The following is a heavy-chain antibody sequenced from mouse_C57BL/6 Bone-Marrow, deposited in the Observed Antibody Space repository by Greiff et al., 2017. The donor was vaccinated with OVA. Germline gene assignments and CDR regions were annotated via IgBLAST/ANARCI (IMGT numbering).Heavy chain of an antibody. V-gene: IGHV14-1*01. CDR1: GFNIKDYY. J-gene: IGHJ1*03. CDR2: IDPEDGDT. Sequence: VQLQQSGAELVRPGASVKLSCTASGFNIKDYYMHWVKQRPEQGLEWIGRIDPEDGDTEYAPKFQGKATMTADTAANTAYLQLSSLTSEDTAVYYCTTRLRSRWYFDVWGTGTTVTVSS. D-gene: IGHD1-1*01. CDR3: TTRLRSRWYFDV.